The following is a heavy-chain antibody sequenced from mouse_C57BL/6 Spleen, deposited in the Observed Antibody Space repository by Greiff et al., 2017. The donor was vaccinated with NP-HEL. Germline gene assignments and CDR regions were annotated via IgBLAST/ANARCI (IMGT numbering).Heavy chain of an antibody. CDR2: FYPGSGSI. Sequence: QVQLQQSGAELVKPGASVKLSCKASGYTFTEYTIHWVKQRSGQGLEWIGWFYPGSGSIKYNEKFKDKATLTADKSSSTVYMELSRLTSEDSAVXFCASSQEGDSTYAWFAYWGQGTTLTVSS. CDR1: GYTFTEYT. CDR3: ASSQEGDSTYAWFAY. J-gene: IGHJ2*01. D-gene: IGHD5-1*01. V-gene: IGHV1-62-2*01.